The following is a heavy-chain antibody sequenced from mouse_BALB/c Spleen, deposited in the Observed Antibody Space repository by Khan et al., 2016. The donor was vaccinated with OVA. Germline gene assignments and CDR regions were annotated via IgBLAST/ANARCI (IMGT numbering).Heavy chain of an antibody. CDR3: ARGDYYGTYAMDY. CDR1: GSTFTNFY. J-gene: IGHJ4*01. CDR2: IYPGNVNT. Sequence: QVQLQQSGPELVQPGASVRISCKASGSTFTNFYIHWVKQRPGQGPEWIGWIYPGNVNTKYNENFKGKATLTADKSSSTAFMLLSSLTSEDSAVYFRARGDYYGTYAMDYWGQGTSVIVSS. V-gene: IGHV1S56*01. D-gene: IGHD1-1*01.